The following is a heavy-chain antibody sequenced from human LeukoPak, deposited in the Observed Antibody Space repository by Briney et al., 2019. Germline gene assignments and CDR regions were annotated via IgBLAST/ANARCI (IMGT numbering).Heavy chain of an antibody. J-gene: IGHJ3*02. CDR1: GFTFSSYG. CDR2: IWYDGSNK. D-gene: IGHD2-15*01. Sequence: GGSLRLSCAASGFTFSSYGMHWVRQAPGKGLEWVAVIWYDGSNKYYADSVKGRFTISRDNSKNTLYLQMNSLRAEDTAVYYCARVPGYCSGGSCLPDAFDIWGQGTMVTVSS. V-gene: IGHV3-33*08. CDR3: ARVPGYCSGGSCLPDAFDI.